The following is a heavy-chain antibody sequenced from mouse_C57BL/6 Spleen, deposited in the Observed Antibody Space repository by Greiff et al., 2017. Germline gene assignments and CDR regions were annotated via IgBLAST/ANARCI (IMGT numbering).Heavy chain of an antibody. D-gene: IGHD2-4*01. J-gene: IGHJ3*01. V-gene: IGHV1-64*01. Sequence: QVQLKQPGAELVKPGASVKLSCKASGYTFTSYWMHWVKQRPGQGLEWIGMIHPNSGSTNYNEKFKSKATLTVDKSSSTAYMQLSSLTSEDSAVYYCARSYDYALAWFAYWGQGTLVTVSA. CDR3: ARSYDYALAWFAY. CDR2: IHPNSGST. CDR1: GYTFTSYW.